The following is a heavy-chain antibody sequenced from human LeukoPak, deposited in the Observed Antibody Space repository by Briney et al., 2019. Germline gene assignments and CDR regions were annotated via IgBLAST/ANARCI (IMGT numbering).Heavy chain of an antibody. D-gene: IGHD1-26*01. V-gene: IGHV1-18*01. CDR3: ARELRIVGATEYYYYMDV. J-gene: IGHJ6*03. CDR1: GYTFTSYG. Sequence: ASVNVSCKASGYTFTSYGISRVRQAPGQGLEWMGWISTYNGNTNYAQKLQGRVTMTTDTSTSTAYMELRSLRSDDTAVYYCARELRIVGATEYYYYMDVWGKGTTVTVSS. CDR2: ISTYNGNT.